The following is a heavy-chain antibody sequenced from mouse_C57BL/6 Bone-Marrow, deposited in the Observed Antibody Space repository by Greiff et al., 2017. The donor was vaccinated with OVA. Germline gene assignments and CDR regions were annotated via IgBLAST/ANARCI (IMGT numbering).Heavy chain of an antibody. D-gene: IGHD2-5*01. CDR3: ARNYSNPYYCDY. CDR2: INPYNGGT. CDR1: GYTFTDYY. V-gene: IGHV1-19*01. Sequence: EVQLQQSGPVLVKPGASVKMSCKASGYTFTDYYMNWVKQSHGKSLEWIGVINPYNGGTSYNQKFKGKATLTVDKSSSTAYMELNSLTSEDSAVYYCARNYSNPYYCDYWGQGTTLTVSS. J-gene: IGHJ2*01.